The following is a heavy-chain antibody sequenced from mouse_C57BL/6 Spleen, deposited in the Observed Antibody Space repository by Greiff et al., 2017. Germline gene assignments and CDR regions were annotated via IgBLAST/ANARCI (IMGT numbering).Heavy chain of an antibody. Sequence: EVQLKESGAELVRPGASVKLSCTASGFNIKDYYMHWVKQRPEQGLEWIGRIDPEDGDTEYAPKFQGKATMTADTSSNTAYLQLSSLTSEDTAVYYCTPRYSNYEVFYAMDYWGQGTSVTVSS. CDR1: GFNIKDYY. D-gene: IGHD2-5*01. CDR3: TPRYSNYEVFYAMDY. V-gene: IGHV14-1*01. CDR2: IDPEDGDT. J-gene: IGHJ4*01.